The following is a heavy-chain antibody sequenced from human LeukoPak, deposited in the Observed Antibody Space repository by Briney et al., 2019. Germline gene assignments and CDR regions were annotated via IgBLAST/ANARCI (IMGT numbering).Heavy chain of an antibody. CDR1: GFTFSNYW. V-gene: IGHV3-7*02. CDR2: IQQDGSEK. Sequence: GGSLRLSCAASGFTFSNYWMSWVRQAPGKGLEWVANIQQDGSEKYYVDSVKGRFTISRDNAKNSLYLQMNSLRAEDTAVYNCARTAGYSSIVFDIWGQGTMVTVSS. CDR3: ARTAGYSSIVFDI. J-gene: IGHJ3*02. D-gene: IGHD2-2*01.